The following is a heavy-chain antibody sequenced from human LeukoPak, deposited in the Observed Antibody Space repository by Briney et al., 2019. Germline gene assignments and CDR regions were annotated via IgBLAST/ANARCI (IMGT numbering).Heavy chain of an antibody. CDR2: IWYDGSNK. Sequence: PGGSLRLSCAASGFTFSSYGMHWVRQAPGKGLEWVAVIWYDGSNKYYADSVKGRFTISRDNSKNTLYLQMNSLRAEDTAVYYCANGSSGWDARLLDYWGQGTLVTVSS. J-gene: IGHJ4*02. V-gene: IGHV3-33*06. CDR1: GFTFSSYG. D-gene: IGHD6-19*01. CDR3: ANGSSGWDARLLDY.